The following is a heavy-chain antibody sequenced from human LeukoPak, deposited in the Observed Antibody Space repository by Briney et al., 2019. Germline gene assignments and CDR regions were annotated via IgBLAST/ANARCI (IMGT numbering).Heavy chain of an antibody. J-gene: IGHJ4*02. CDR2: IYPGDSDT. CDR1: GYSFTSYW. V-gene: IGHV5-51*01. Sequence: GEPLKISCKGSGYSFTSYWIGWVRQMPGKGLEWMGIIYPGDSDTRYSPSFQGQVTISADKSISTAYLQWSSLKASDTAMYYCATTMIVGTVAFDYWGQGTLVTVSS. CDR3: ATTMIVGTVAFDY. D-gene: IGHD3-22*01.